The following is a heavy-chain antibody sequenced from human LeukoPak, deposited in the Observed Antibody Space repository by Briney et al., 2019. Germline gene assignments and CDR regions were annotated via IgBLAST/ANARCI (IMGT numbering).Heavy chain of an antibody. Sequence: PGGSLRLSCAASGFTFSSYSMNWVRQAPGKGLEWVSSISSSSSYIYYADSVKGRFTISRDNAKNSLYPQMNSLRAEDTAVYYCARVSFGVVIIEYLDYWGQGTLVTVSS. CDR2: ISSSSSYI. CDR1: GFTFSSYS. V-gene: IGHV3-21*01. J-gene: IGHJ4*02. CDR3: ARVSFGVVIIEYLDY. D-gene: IGHD3-3*01.